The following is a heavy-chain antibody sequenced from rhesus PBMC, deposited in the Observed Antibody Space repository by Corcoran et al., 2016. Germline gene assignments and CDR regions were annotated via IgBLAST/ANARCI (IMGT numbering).Heavy chain of an antibody. J-gene: IGHJ3*01. CDR3: ARRDRGAFDF. Sequence: QVQLQESGPGLVKPSETLSLTCAVSGGSISSGYGWSWIRQPPGKGLEWIGYIYVSSGTPYYDPSLQSRVTISKDTSKNQFSLKLSCGTAADTAVYYCARRDRGAFDFWGQGLRVTVSS. CDR2: IYVSSGTP. V-gene: IGHV4S7*01. D-gene: IGHD5-42*01. CDR1: GGSISSGYG.